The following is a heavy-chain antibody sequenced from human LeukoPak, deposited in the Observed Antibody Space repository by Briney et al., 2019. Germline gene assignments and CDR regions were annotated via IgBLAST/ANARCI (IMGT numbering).Heavy chain of an antibody. D-gene: IGHD3-10*01. J-gene: IGHJ3*02. CDR1: GYTFTSYA. CDR3: ASLWFGELSGIGDAFDI. V-gene: IGHV7-4-1*02. Sequence: ASVKVSCKASGYTFTSYAMNWVRQAPGQGLEWMGWINTNTGNPTYAQGFTGRFVFSLDTSVSTAYLQISSLKAEDTAVYYCASLWFGELSGIGDAFDIWGQGTMVTVSS. CDR2: INTNTGNP.